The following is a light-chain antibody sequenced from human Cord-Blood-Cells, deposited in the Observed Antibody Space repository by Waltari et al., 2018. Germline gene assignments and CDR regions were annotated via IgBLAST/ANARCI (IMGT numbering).Light chain of an antibody. CDR3: CSYAGSSTYV. J-gene: IGLJ1*01. V-gene: IGLV2-23*01. CDR2: EGS. Sequence: QSALTQPASVSGSPGQAITISCTGTSSDVGSYNLVSRYQQPPGKTPKRMIYEGSKRPSEVSTRFSSSQSSNMASLTISVLQAEDEADYYCCSYAGSSTYVFGTGTKVTVL. CDR1: SSDVGSYNL.